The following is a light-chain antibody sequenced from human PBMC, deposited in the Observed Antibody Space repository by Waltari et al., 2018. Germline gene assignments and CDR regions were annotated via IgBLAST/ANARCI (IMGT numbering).Light chain of an antibody. CDR2: SVS. CDR1: QSLVHSDGNTS. CDR3: MQGTHWPWT. Sequence: DVVMTQSPRSLPVTPGQPASISFRSSQSLVHSDGNTSLNWFQQRPGQSPRRLFYSVSNRDSGVPDRFSGSGSGTDFTLKISRVEAEDVGVYYCMQGTHWPWTFGQGTKVEIK. V-gene: IGKV2-30*02. J-gene: IGKJ1*01.